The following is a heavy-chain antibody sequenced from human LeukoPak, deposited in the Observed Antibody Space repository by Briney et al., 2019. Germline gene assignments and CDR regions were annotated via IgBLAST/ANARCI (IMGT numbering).Heavy chain of an antibody. J-gene: IGHJ4*02. V-gene: IGHV1-2*06. D-gene: IGHD6-19*01. CDR2: INPNSGGT. CDR3: ARDSSGWSGGY. CDR1: GYTFTGYY. Sequence: ASVKVSCKASGYTFTGYYMHWVRQAPRQGLEWMGRINPNSGGTNYAQKFQGRVTMTRDTPISTAYMELSRLISDDTAVYYCARDSSGWSGGYWGQGTLVTVSS.